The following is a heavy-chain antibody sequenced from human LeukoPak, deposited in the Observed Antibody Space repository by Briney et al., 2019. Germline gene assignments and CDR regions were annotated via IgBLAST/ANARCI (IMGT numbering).Heavy chain of an antibody. CDR1: GFTFSSHW. D-gene: IGHD5-12*01. CDR2: IKQDGSAK. J-gene: IGHJ6*02. Sequence: GGSLRLSCAASGFTFSSHWMTWVRQAPGKGLEWVANIKQDGSAKYYVDSVKGRFTISRDNAKNSLYLQMNSLRAEDTAVYYCARNSGYSGYDSGYYYYGMDVWGQGTTVTVSS. CDR3: ARNSGYSGYDSGYYYYGMDV. V-gene: IGHV3-7*01.